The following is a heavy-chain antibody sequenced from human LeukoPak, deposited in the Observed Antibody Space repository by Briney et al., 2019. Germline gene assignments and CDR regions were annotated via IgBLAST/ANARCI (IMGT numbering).Heavy chain of an antibody. CDR3: AGVRSYCGSGSYPGWFDP. D-gene: IGHD3-10*01. Sequence: PSETLSLTCAVYVGSFSNYTWSWIRQPPGKGLEWIGEINHSGSTHYTPSLTSRVTISVDTPKNQFSLKLSSVTAAATAVYYFAGVRSYCGSGSYPGWFDPWGQGTLVTVSS. CDR1: VGSFSNYT. J-gene: IGHJ5*02. V-gene: IGHV4-34*01. CDR2: INHSGST.